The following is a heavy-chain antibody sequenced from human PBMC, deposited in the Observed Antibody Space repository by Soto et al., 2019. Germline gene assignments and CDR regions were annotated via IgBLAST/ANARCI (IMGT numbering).Heavy chain of an antibody. Sequence: SETLSLTCTVSGGTLSSSSYYWGWIRQPPGKGLEWIGGIYYSGSTNYNPSLKSRVTISVDKSKNQFSLKLSSVTAADTAVYYCARDSSITGTTGAVGGFDPWGQGTLVTVSS. CDR2: IYYSGST. CDR3: ARDSSITGTTGAVGGFDP. V-gene: IGHV4-39*07. D-gene: IGHD1-7*01. CDR1: GGTLSSSSYY. J-gene: IGHJ5*02.